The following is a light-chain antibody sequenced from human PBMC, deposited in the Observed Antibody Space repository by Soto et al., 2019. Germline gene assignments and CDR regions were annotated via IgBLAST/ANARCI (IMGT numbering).Light chain of an antibody. V-gene: IGKV1-39*01. Sequence: DIAMYLSQSSLSSSFGFAVASSCRASHYISTYLHWYQQRPGKAPKLLIYAASSLQSGVPSRFSGSGSGTDFTLTISSLQPEDFAPYYSQQSDIPPLTFGGGT. CDR1: HYISTY. J-gene: IGKJ4*01. CDR3: QQSDIPPLT. CDR2: AAS.